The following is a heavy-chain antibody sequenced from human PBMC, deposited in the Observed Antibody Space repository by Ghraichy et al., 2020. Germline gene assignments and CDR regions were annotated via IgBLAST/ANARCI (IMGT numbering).Heavy chain of an antibody. D-gene: IGHD6-19*01. J-gene: IGHJ6*02. CDR1: GFTFSSYD. CDR3: AKDGVETFPGIPMAGREGMDV. V-gene: IGHV3-30*18. CDR2: ISYDGSNK. Sequence: GGSLRLSCAASGFTFSSYDMFWVRQAPGKGLEWVAVISYDGSNKNYADSVKGRLTISRDNSKNSLYLQMNSLRDEDTAVYYCAKDGVETFPGIPMAGREGMDVWGQGTTVTVSS.